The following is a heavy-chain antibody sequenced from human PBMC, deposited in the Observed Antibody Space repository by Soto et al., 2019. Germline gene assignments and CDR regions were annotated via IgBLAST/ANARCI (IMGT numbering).Heavy chain of an antibody. CDR3: AKDHYGSAIYGMDV. J-gene: IGHJ6*02. D-gene: IGHD3-10*01. CDR2: IAWNSDII. CDR1: GFRFEDYA. Sequence: EVQLVESGGGLVQPGRSLRLSCAASGFRFEDYAMHWVRQAPGKGLEWVSGIAWNSDIIGYADSVKGRSTISRDNGKNSLYLQMNSLGPEDTALYYCAKDHYGSAIYGMDVWGQGTTVTVSS. V-gene: IGHV3-9*01.